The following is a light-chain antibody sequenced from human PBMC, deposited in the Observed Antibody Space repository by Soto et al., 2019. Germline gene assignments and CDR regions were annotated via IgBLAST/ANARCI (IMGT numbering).Light chain of an antibody. CDR2: EVT. V-gene: IGLV2-8*01. CDR1: ISDVGAYDY. J-gene: IGLJ2*01. CDR3: SSYAGSNKYVV. Sequence: QSVLTQPPSASGSRGQSVTLSCSGTISDVGAYDYVSWYQQHPGKAPKLIIYEVTKRPSGVPDRFSGSKSAYTASLTVSGLQAEDEADYYCSSYAGSNKYVVFGGGTKVTVL.